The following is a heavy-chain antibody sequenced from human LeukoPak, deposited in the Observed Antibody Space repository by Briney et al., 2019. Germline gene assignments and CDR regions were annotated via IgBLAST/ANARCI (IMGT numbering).Heavy chain of an antibody. J-gene: IGHJ4*02. Sequence: PGGSLRLSCAASGFIFSSYAMSWVRQAPGKGLERVAGISDSGGSTSYVDSVKGWFTISRDNSKNTLYLQMNSLRPEDTAVYYCAKRMSYDSSGYPLDSWGQGTLVTVSS. CDR3: AKRMSYDSSGYPLDS. CDR2: ISDSGGST. V-gene: IGHV3-23*01. D-gene: IGHD3-22*01. CDR1: GFIFSSYA.